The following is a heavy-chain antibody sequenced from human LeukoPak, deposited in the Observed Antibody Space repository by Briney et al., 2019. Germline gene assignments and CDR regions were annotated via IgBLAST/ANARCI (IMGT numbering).Heavy chain of an antibody. V-gene: IGHV1-69*04. D-gene: IGHD6-13*01. CDR1: GGTFSSYA. J-gene: IGHJ4*02. Sequence: SVKVSCKASGGTFSSYAISWVRQAPGQGLEWMGRIIPILGIANYAQKFQGRVTITTDESTSTAYMELSSLRSEDTAVYYCAMIAAADDYWGQGTLVTVSS. CDR2: IIPILGIA. CDR3: AMIAAADDY.